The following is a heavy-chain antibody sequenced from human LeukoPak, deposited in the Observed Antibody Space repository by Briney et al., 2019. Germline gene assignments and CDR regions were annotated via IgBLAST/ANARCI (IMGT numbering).Heavy chain of an antibody. V-gene: IGHV3-30-3*02. CDR2: ISYDGSNK. D-gene: IGHD2-15*01. Sequence: GGSLRLSCAASGFTFSSYAMHWVRQAPGKGLEWVAVISYDGSNKYYADSVKGRFTISRDNSKNTLYLQMNSLRAEDTAVYYCAKLGYCSGGSCYVPFDYWGQGTLVTVSS. J-gene: IGHJ4*02. CDR1: GFTFSSYA. CDR3: AKLGYCSGGSCYVPFDY.